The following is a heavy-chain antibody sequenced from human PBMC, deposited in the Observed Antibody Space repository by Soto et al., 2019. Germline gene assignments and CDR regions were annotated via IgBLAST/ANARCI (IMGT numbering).Heavy chain of an antibody. CDR1: GGTFSSYA. Sequence: QVQLVQSGAEVKKPGSSVKVSCKASGGTFSSYAISWVRQAPGQGLEWMGGIIPIFGTANYAQKFQGRVTITADESTSTAYMELRSLRSEDTAVYYGARDPSVRDCGGDYCSMDVWGQGTTVTVSS. J-gene: IGHJ6*02. V-gene: IGHV1-69*01. CDR3: ARDPSVRDCGGDYCSMDV. D-gene: IGHD2-21*02. CDR2: IIPIFGTA.